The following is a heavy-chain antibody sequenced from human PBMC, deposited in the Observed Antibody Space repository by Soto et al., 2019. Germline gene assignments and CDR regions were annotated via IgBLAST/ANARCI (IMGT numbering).Heavy chain of an antibody. J-gene: IGHJ5*01. Sequence: GGSLRLSCAASGFTFSTSAMSWVRQAPGKGLEWVSAISGTGATTLYADSVEGRFSISRDNFRNMLYLQMNRLTVEDTAVYYCPKQTLAAGMKSFASWGQGALVTVSA. CDR2: ISGTGATT. V-gene: IGHV3-23*01. CDR1: GFTFSTSA. D-gene: IGHD3-3*02. CDR3: PKQTLAAGMKSFAS.